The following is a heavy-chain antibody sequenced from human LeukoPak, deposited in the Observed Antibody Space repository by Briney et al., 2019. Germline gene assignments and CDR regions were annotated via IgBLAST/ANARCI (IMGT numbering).Heavy chain of an antibody. Sequence: GESLRLSCAASGFTFSSYAMSWVRQAPGKGLEWVSAISGSGGSTYYADSVKGRFTISRDNSKNTLYLQMNSLGAEDTAVYYCANLLEGDFWSGYYQGVDYYYMDVWGKGTTVTVSS. V-gene: IGHV3-23*01. CDR3: ANLLEGDFWSGYYQGVDYYYMDV. CDR2: ISGSGGST. D-gene: IGHD3-3*01. CDR1: GFTFSSYA. J-gene: IGHJ6*03.